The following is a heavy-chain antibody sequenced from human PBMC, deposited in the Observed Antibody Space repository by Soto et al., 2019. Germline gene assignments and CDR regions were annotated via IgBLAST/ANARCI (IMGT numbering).Heavy chain of an antibody. Sequence: GGLRWVYCAACGVSFCQWGPYRDRQAPGKGLEWVAIIWHDGNNKYYADSVRGRFIISRDNSKNRLYLQMNSLRAEDTAVYYCASDLVGASDSYGLDVWCQGTPVTVS. D-gene: IGHD1-26*01. CDR1: GVSFCQWG. CDR2: IWHDGNNK. J-gene: IGHJ6*02. V-gene: IGHV3-33*07. CDR3: ASDLVGASDSYGLDV.